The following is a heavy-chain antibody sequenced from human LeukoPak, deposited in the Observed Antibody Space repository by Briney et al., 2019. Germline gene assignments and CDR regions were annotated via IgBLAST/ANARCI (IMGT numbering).Heavy chain of an antibody. V-gene: IGHV1-3*01. J-gene: IGHJ6*02. CDR3: ARDGALGGSYPKYYGMDV. Sequence: ASVKVSCKASGYTFTSYAMHWVRQASGQRLEWMGWINAGNGNTKYSQKFQGRVTITRDTSASTAYMELSSLRSEDTAVYYCARDGALGGSYPKYYGMDVWGQGTTVTVSS. CDR2: INAGNGNT. CDR1: GYTFTSYA. D-gene: IGHD1-26*01.